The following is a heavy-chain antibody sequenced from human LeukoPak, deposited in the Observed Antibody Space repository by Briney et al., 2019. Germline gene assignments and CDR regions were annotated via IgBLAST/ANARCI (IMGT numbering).Heavy chain of an antibody. J-gene: IGHJ4*02. CDR3: ARAAPLLELPGSHFDY. Sequence: GASVKFSCKASGYTFTSYGISWVRQAPGQGLEWIGIINPSGGSTSYAQKFQGRVTMTRDTSTSTVYMELSSLRSEDTAVYYCARAAPLLELPGSHFDYWGQGTLVTVSS. CDR1: GYTFTSYG. CDR2: INPSGGST. V-gene: IGHV1-46*01. D-gene: IGHD3-10*01.